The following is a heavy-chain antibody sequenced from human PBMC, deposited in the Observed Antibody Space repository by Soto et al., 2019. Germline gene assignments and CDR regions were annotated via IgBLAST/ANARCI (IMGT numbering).Heavy chain of an antibody. CDR3: GIGRLGGASN. CDR2: IDHNGGT. CDR1: GGSFSGYY. J-gene: IGHJ4*02. V-gene: IGHV4-34*01. D-gene: IGHD3-16*01. Sequence: QVQLQQWGTKLSKPSETLSLTCAVYGGSFSGYYWSWLRQPPGRGRQGIGEIDHNGGTTYNQSLKTRVTLSLVTYNSQFSLKLISVAAADTAGYYYGIGRLGGASNWGQGTLVIVSS.